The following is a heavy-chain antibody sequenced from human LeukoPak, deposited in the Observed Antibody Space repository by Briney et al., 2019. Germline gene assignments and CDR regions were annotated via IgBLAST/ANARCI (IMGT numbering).Heavy chain of an antibody. CDR1: GCIFSSYW. J-gene: IGHJ3*02. CDR3: ARGGGYCSSTSCYTPAFDI. D-gene: IGHD2-2*02. Sequence: GWSLTLTFACSGCIFSSYWMSWLRQAGGKGLEGVASIKQDGSEKYYVDSVKGRFTISRDNAKNSLYLQMNSLRAEDAAVYYCARGGGYCSSTSCYTPAFDIWGQGTMVTVSS. V-gene: IGHV3-7*01. CDR2: IKQDGSEK.